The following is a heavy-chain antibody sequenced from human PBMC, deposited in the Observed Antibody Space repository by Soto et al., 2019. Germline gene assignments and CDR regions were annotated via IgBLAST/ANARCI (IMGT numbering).Heavy chain of an antibody. J-gene: IGHJ4*02. Sequence: GGSLRLSCAASGFTFSPYAMSWVRQAPGKGLEWVSVISGGGVTTYYADSVKGRFTISRDNSKNTLYLQMNGLRAEDTAVYYCARKRVIGSLERDFDYWGQGTLVTVSS. V-gene: IGHV3-23*01. CDR3: ARKRVIGSLERDFDY. CDR2: ISGGGVTT. CDR1: GFTFSPYA. D-gene: IGHD1-1*01.